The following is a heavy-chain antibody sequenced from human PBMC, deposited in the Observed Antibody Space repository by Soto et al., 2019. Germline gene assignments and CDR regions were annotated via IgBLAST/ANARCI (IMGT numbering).Heavy chain of an antibody. J-gene: IGHJ4*02. Sequence: GASVKVSCKASGYTFSGFGISWVRQAPGQGLEWVGWISANNGDTNYAQKLQGRVTMTTDTSTSTACMELRSLRSDDTAVYYCARDGPLMLDTYYDIWSGYYYFDYWGQGTLVTVSS. V-gene: IGHV1-18*01. D-gene: IGHD3-3*01. CDR1: GYTFSGFG. CDR3: ARDGPLMLDTYYDIWSGYYYFDY. CDR2: ISANNGDT.